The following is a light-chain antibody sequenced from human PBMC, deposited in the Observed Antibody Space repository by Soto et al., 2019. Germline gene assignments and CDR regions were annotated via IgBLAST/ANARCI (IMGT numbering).Light chain of an antibody. Sequence: EIVLTQCPGTLSLSPGERYTLSCRASQSVSSSFLAWYQQKPGQAPRLLIYGASSRATGIPDRFGGSGSGTDFTLTISRLEPEDFAVSYCQQRNKFGQGTRLDIK. CDR2: GAS. V-gene: IGKV3D-20*02. J-gene: IGKJ5*01. CDR1: QSVSSSF. CDR3: QQRNK.